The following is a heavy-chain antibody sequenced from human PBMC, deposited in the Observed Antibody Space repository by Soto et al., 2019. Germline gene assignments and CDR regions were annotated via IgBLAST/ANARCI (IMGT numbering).Heavy chain of an antibody. D-gene: IGHD3-22*01. CDR1: GGSISGYY. J-gene: IGHJ4*02. V-gene: IGHV4-4*07. CDR2: VHTSGTT. Sequence: SETLSLTCPVSGGSISGYYWNWFRQPAGKGLEWIGRVHTSGTTNYNPSLRSRVTMSVDTSKNQFSLKMRSVTAADPAVYYCARVGSGSFDYWGQGALVTVSS. CDR3: ARVGSGSFDY.